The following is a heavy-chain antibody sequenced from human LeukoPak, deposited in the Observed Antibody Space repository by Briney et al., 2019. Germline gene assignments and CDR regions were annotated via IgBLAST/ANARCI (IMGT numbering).Heavy chain of an antibody. V-gene: IGHV5-51*01. Sequence: GESLKIFCKGSGYGFTSYWFGWVRRLPGKGVVGRGIIYSGGCGTRYSPSFQGQVTISADKSISTAYLQWSSLKASDTAMYYCARGGVGSSWYAGIYWGQGTLVTVSS. J-gene: IGHJ4*02. CDR1: GYGFTSYW. CDR3: ARGGVGSSWYAGIY. CDR2: IYSGGCGT. D-gene: IGHD6-13*01.